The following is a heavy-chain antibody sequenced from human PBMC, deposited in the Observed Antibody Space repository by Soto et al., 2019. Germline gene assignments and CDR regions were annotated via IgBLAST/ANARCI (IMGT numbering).Heavy chain of an antibody. CDR3: ARSIGVLRYFVCYPPVGVLYYFAY. V-gene: IGHV4-31*03. CDR2: IYYSGST. J-gene: IGHJ4*02. CDR1: GGSISSGGYY. D-gene: IGHD3-9*01. Sequence: PSGNLALTCTVSGGSISSGGYYWSWIRQHPGKGLEWIGYIYYSGSTYYNPSLKSRVTISVDTSKNQFSLKLSSVTAADTAVYYCARSIGVLRYFVCYPPVGVLYYFAYRGQGTLVIVSS.